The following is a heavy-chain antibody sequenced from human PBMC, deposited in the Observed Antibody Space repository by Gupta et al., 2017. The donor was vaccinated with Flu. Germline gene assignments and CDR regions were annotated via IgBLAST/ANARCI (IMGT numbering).Heavy chain of an antibody. V-gene: IGHV3-33*01. D-gene: IGHD3-22*01. CDR2: IWYDGSNK. CDR1: GFTFSSYG. J-gene: IGHJ6*02. CDR3: AREDYYDSSGYYKPGGMDV. Sequence: QVQLVESGGGVVQPGRSLRLSCAASGFTFSSYGMHWVRQAPGKGLEWVAVIWYDGSNKYYADSVKGRFTISRDNSKNTLYLQMNSLRAEDTAVYYCAREDYYDSSGYYKPGGMDVWGQGTTVTVSS.